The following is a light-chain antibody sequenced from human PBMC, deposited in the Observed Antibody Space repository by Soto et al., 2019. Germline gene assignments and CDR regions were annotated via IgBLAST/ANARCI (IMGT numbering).Light chain of an antibody. J-gene: IGKJ4*01. CDR3: QQANSFPRT. Sequence: DIQMTQSPSSVSASVGDRVTFTCRASQDISDRLAWYQQKPGKAPKLLIYAASTLQSGVPSRFSGSGSGTEFTPTIISLQPEDFATYYCQQANSFPRTFGGGTKVEIK. CDR1: QDISDR. CDR2: AAS. V-gene: IGKV1-12*01.